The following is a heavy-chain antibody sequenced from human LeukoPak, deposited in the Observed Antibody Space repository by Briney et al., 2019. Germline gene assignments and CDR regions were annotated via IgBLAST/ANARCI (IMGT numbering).Heavy chain of an antibody. J-gene: IGHJ4*02. Sequence: SETLSLTCTVSGGSISSSSYYWGWIRQPPGKGLEWIGSIYCSGSTYYNPSLKSRVTMSVDTSKNQFSLKLSSVTAADTAVYYCARSDMVRGEKGNWNDLAVYWGQGTLVTVSS. D-gene: IGHD3-10*01. V-gene: IGHV4-39*07. CDR2: IYCSGST. CDR1: GGSISSSSYY. CDR3: ARSDMVRGEKGNWNDLAVY.